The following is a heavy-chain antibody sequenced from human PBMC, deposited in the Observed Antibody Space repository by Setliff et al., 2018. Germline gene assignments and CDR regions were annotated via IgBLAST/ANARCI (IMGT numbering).Heavy chain of an antibody. CDR2: INPNSGAT. D-gene: IGHD6-25*01. J-gene: IGHJ4*02. CDR3: ARDLYNSGSDY. Sequence: ASVKVSCKTSGYPFTDYYIHWVRQAPGQGLEWMGRINPNSGATNFAQKFQGRATMTRDTSISTAYMDLSRLRSDDTAVYYCARDLYNSGSDYWGQGTLVTVS. CDR1: GYPFTDYY. V-gene: IGHV1-2*06.